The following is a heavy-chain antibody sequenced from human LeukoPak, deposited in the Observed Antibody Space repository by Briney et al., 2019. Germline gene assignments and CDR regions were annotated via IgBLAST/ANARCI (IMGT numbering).Heavy chain of an antibody. CDR3: ARAVSGSDYWFDP. V-gene: IGHV4-59*11. Sequence: PSETLSLTCNVSGGFMTGHYWTWIRQTPGKELEGSGCIFSSGSTNYNPSLKTRVTISGDTSKKQFSLSLRSLTAADTAFYYCARAVSGSDYWFDPWGQGTQVTVSS. D-gene: IGHD5-12*01. CDR1: GGFMTGHY. CDR2: IFSSGST. J-gene: IGHJ5*02.